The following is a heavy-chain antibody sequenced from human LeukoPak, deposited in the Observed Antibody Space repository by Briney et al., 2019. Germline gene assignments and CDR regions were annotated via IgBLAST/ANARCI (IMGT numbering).Heavy chain of an antibody. V-gene: IGHV3-11*01. CDR3: ARDYCSGGSCYAYEVLDY. D-gene: IGHD2-15*01. CDR1: GFTFSDYY. Sequence: GGSLRLSCAASGFTFSDYYMSWIRQAPGKGLEWVSYISDSGSTIYYADSVKGRFTISRDNAKYSLYLQMNSLRAEDTAVYYCARDYCSGGSCYAYEVLDYWGQGTLVTVSS. CDR2: ISDSGSTI. J-gene: IGHJ4*02.